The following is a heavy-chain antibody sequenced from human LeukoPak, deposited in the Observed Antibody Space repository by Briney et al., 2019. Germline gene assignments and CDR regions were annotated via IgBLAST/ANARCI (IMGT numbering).Heavy chain of an antibody. CDR2: FDPEEGET. CDR1: GYKLPEIS. V-gene: IGHV1-24*01. J-gene: IGHJ4*02. Sequence: ASVKGSCKVFGYKLPEISMHWVRQGPGKGLEWMGGFDPEEGETTYAQKFQGRVTMTEDTSTDTAYMELSSLRSEDTAVYYCATGNYSYGYNYFDCWGQGTLVTVSS. CDR3: ATGNYSYGYNYFDC. D-gene: IGHD5-18*01.